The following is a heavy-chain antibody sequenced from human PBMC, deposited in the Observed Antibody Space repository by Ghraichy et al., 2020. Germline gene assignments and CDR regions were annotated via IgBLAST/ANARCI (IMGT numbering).Heavy chain of an antibody. V-gene: IGHV4-34*01. Sequence: GSLSLTCAVYGGSFSGYYWSWIRQPPGKGLEWIGEINHSGSTNYNPSLKSRVTISVDTSKNQFSLKLSSVTAADTAVYYCARHDCSGGSCYLVYWGQGTLVTVSS. D-gene: IGHD2-15*01. CDR1: GGSFSGYY. J-gene: IGHJ4*02. CDR2: INHSGST. CDR3: ARHDCSGGSCYLVY.